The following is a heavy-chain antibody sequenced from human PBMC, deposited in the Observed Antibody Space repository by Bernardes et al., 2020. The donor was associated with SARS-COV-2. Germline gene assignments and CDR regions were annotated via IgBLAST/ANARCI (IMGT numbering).Heavy chain of an antibody. CDR2: ISYDGSNK. CDR3: AKVIQDDFWSGFLYGMDV. CDR1: GFTFSSYG. V-gene: IGHV3-30*18. Sequence: GWSLRLSCAASGFTFSSYGMHWVRQAPGKGLEWVAVISYDGSNKYYADSVKGRFTISRDNSKNTLYLQMNSLRAEDTAVYYCAKVIQDDFWSGFLYGMDVWGQGTTVTVSS. J-gene: IGHJ6*02. D-gene: IGHD3-3*01.